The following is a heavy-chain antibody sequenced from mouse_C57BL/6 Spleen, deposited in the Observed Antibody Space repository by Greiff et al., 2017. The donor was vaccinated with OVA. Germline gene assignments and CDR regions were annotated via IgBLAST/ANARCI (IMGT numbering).Heavy chain of an antibody. Sequence: VQLQQPGAELVKPGASVKLSCKASGYTFTSYWMHWVKQRPGQGLEWIGMIHPNSGSTNYNEKFKSKATLTVDKSSSTAYMQLSSLTSEDSAVYYGARYDGSSSQTMDYWGQGTSVTVSS. V-gene: IGHV1-64*01. CDR3: ARYDGSSSQTMDY. J-gene: IGHJ4*01. D-gene: IGHD1-1*01. CDR2: IHPNSGST. CDR1: GYTFTSYW.